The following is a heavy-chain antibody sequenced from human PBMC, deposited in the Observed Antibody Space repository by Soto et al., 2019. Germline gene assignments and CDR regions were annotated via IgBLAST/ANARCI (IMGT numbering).Heavy chain of an antibody. CDR2: IYYIGNT. CDR1: GGSICTSTYF. J-gene: IGHJ5*02. V-gene: IGHV4-39*01. CDR3: ARRGSAVSVATGFDP. D-gene: IGHD1-1*01. Sequence: SETLSLTCTVSGGSICTSTYFWDWIRQPPGKGLEWIGSIYYIGNTYYNPSLKSRVTISIDTSENQFSLRLNSVTAADTAVYFCARRGSAVSVATGFDPWGQGTPVTVSS.